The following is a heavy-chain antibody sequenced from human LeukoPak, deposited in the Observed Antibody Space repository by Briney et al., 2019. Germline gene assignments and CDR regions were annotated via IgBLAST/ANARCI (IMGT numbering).Heavy chain of an antibody. J-gene: IGHJ6*03. Sequence: SETLSLTCAVYGGSFSGFYWSWIRHPPGKGLAWIGEITHSGSTYYNPSLKSRVTISVDTSKNQFSLKLSSVTAADTAVYYCARGIAVAGYYYYYYMDVWGKGTTVTVSS. CDR3: ARGIAVAGYYYYYYMDV. CDR2: ITHSGST. D-gene: IGHD6-19*01. CDR1: GGSFSGFY. V-gene: IGHV4-34*01.